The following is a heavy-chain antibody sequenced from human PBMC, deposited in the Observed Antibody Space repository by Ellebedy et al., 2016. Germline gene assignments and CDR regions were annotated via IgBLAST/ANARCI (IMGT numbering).Heavy chain of an antibody. CDR3: ARTYGNTRPEY. J-gene: IGHJ4*02. Sequence: GESLKISCAASGFTFSTYWMTWVRQAPGKGLEWVATIKPDGSAKYYVDSVKGRFTISRDNAKNSVYLQMNSLRVDDTAVYYCARTYGNTRPEYWGQGTQVTVSS. CDR2: IKPDGSAK. CDR1: GFTFSTYW. V-gene: IGHV3-7*03. D-gene: IGHD1/OR15-1a*01.